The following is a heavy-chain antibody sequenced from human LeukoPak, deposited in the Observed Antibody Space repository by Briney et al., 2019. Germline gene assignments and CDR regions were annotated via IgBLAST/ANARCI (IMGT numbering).Heavy chain of an antibody. CDR2: IYYSGST. D-gene: IGHD3-22*01. Sequence: SETLSLTCTVSGGSISSYYWSWIRQPPGRGLEWIGYIYYSGSTNYNPSLKSRVTISVDTSKNQFSLKLSSVTAADTAVYYCARGRDSSGYYEYYFDYWGQGTLVTVSS. CDR3: ARGRDSSGYYEYYFDY. V-gene: IGHV4-59*01. CDR1: GGSISSYY. J-gene: IGHJ4*02.